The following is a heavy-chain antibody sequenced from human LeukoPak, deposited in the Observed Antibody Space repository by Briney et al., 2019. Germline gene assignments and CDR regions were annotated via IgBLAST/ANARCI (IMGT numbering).Heavy chain of an antibody. D-gene: IGHD3-10*01. Sequence: GGSLRLSCAASGFTFSNYAMTWVRQAPGKGLEWVSDISDSGDSTYYVDSGKRRFTISRDNSKNTLYLQMNSLRAEDTAVYYCARVERSSRVHYFDYWGQGTLVTVSS. CDR3: ARVERSSRVHYFDY. CDR2: ISDSGDST. J-gene: IGHJ4*02. CDR1: GFTFSNYA. V-gene: IGHV3-23*01.